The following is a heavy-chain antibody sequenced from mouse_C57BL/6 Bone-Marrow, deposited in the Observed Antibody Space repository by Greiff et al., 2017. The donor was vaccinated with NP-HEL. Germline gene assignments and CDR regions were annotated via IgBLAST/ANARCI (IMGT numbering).Heavy chain of an antibody. D-gene: IGHD1-3*01. J-gene: IGHJ2*01. CDR3: ARHNYYFDY. CDR1: GFTFSDYY. Sequence: EVKLVESGGGLVQPGGSLKLSCAASGFTFSDYYMYWVRQTPEKRLEWVAYISNGGGSTYYPDTVKGRFTISRDNGKNTLYLQMSRLKSEDTAMYYCARHNYYFDYWGQGTTLTVSS. V-gene: IGHV5-12*01. CDR2: ISNGGGST.